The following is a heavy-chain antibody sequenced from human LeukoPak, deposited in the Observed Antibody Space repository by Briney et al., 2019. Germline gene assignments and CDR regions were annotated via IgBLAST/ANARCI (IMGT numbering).Heavy chain of an antibody. CDR1: GGSISSYY. V-gene: IGHV4-59*12. CDR2: IYYSGST. CDR3: ARFFPLRPFDY. D-gene: IGHD3-16*01. Sequence: TSETLSLTCTVSGGSISSYYWSWIRQPPGKGLEWIGYIYYSGSTNYNPSLKSRVTISVDTSKNHFSLKLSSVTAADTAVYYCARFFPLRPFDYWGQGTLVTVSS. J-gene: IGHJ4*02.